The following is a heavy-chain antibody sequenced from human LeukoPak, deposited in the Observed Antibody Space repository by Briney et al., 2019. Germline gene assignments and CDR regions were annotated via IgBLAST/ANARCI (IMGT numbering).Heavy chain of an antibody. D-gene: IGHD3-16*01. J-gene: IGHJ4*02. V-gene: IGHV3-48*03. CDR2: ISSSGSTI. CDR1: GFTFSSYE. CDR3: AKAPGGIVGY. Sequence: GGALRLSCAASGFTFSSYEMNWVRQAPGKGLAWVSYISSSGSTIYYADSVKGRFTISRDNAKNSLYLQMNSLRAEDTAVYYCAKAPGGIVGYWGQGTLVTVSS.